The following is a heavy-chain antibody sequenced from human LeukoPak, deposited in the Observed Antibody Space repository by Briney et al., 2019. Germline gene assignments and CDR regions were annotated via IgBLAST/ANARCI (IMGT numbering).Heavy chain of an antibody. Sequence: GGSLRLSCAASGFTFSIYAMSWVRQAPGKGLEWVSAISGSGGSTYYADSVKGRFTISRDNSKNTLYLQMNSLRAEDTAVYYCAKRVADFWSGYYYYWGQGTLVTVSS. J-gene: IGHJ4*02. D-gene: IGHD3-3*01. CDR1: GFTFSIYA. CDR2: ISGSGGST. V-gene: IGHV3-23*01. CDR3: AKRVADFWSGYYYY.